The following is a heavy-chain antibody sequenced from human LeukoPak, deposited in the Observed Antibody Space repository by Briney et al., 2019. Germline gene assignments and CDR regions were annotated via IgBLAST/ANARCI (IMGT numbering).Heavy chain of an antibody. V-gene: IGHV3-23*01. Sequence: SGGSLRLSCAASGFTFSTYWMSWVRQAPGKGLEWVSAISGSGGSTYYADSVKGRFTISRDNSKNTLYLQMNSLRAEDTAVYYCAKGPGYCSGGSCRYYFDYWGQGTLVTVSS. CDR2: ISGSGGST. D-gene: IGHD2-15*01. CDR3: AKGPGYCSGGSCRYYFDY. J-gene: IGHJ4*02. CDR1: GFTFSTYW.